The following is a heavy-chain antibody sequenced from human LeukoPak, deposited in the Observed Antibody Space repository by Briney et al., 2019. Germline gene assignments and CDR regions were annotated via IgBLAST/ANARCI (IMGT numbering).Heavy chain of an antibody. D-gene: IGHD5-18*01. CDR2: IYYSGST. CDR3: ARVSPPYSYGLGAFDY. Sequence: SETLSLTCAVYGGSFGGYYWSWIRPHPRNGLEWIGYIYYSGSTYYNPSLKSRVTISVDPAKNQFSLKLTSVTAAATAVYYCARVSPPYSYGLGAFDYWGQGTLVPVSS. V-gene: IGHV4-31*11. CDR1: GGSFGGYY. J-gene: IGHJ4*02.